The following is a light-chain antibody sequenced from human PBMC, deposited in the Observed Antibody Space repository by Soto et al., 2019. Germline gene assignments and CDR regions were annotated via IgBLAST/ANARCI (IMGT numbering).Light chain of an antibody. J-gene: IGKJ4*01. V-gene: IGKV3-20*01. CDR2: DAS. CDR3: QQYGSTPLT. CDR1: QSVRSNY. Sequence: EIVLKQSPDTLSLSPGERATLSCRASQSVRSNYLAWYQQKPGQAPRFLIYDASSRATGIPDRFSGSGSGTDFTLTXSRLEXEDFAVYYCQQYGSTPLTFGGGTKVDIK.